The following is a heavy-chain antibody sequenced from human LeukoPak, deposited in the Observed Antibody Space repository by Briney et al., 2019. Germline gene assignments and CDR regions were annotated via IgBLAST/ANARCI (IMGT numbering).Heavy chain of an antibody. J-gene: IGHJ6*03. V-gene: IGHV4-4*09. Sequence: SGTLSLTCTVSGGSISSYYWSWSRQPPGKGLEWIGYIYTSGSTNYNHSLKSRVTISVDTSKNQVSLKVSSVTAADTAVYYCARAPTKIYYYMDVWGKGTTVTVSS. CDR3: ARAPTKIYYYMDV. D-gene: IGHD5-24*01. CDR1: GGSISSYY. CDR2: IYTSGST.